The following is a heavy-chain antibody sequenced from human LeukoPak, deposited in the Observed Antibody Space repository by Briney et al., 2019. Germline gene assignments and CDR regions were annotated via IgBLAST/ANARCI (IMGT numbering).Heavy chain of an antibody. CDR3: ARVCSSGRCLDY. Sequence: SETLSLTCTVSGGSISSSSYYWGWIRQPPGKGLEWIGSINHSGSTYYNPSLKSRVTVSVDTSKNQVSLRLSSVTAADTAVYYCARVCSSGRCLDYWGQGTLVTVSS. CDR1: GGSISSSSYY. V-gene: IGHV4-39*07. D-gene: IGHD2-15*01. CDR2: INHSGST. J-gene: IGHJ4*02.